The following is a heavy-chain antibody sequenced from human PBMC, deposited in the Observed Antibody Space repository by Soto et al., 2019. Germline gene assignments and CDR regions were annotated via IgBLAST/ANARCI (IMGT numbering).Heavy chain of an antibody. CDR3: ARSAAGIVGYAFET. Sequence: EVQVMESGGDLVQPGGSLRLSCEAAGFTVSRNYMSWVRQAPGKGLECVSVVYTNGNTYFADSVKGRFTVSRDNSRNTLYLQMNGLRVEDTAVYFCARSAAGIVGYAFETWGPGTMVTVSS. CDR1: GFTVSRNY. V-gene: IGHV3-66*01. J-gene: IGHJ3*02. CDR2: VYTNGNT. D-gene: IGHD6-25*01.